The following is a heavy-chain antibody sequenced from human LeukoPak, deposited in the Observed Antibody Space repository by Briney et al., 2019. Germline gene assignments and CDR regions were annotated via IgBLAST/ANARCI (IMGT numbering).Heavy chain of an antibody. J-gene: IGHJ4*02. CDR3: ARDSSGWYGALSY. D-gene: IGHD6-19*01. CDR2: MNPNSGNT. Sequence: GASVKVSCKASGYTFTSYDINWVRQATGQGLEWMGWMNPNSGNTGYAQKFQGRVTITRNTSISTAYMELSSLRSEDTAVYYCARDSSGWYGALSYWGQGTLVTVSS. V-gene: IGHV1-8*03. CDR1: GYTFTSYD.